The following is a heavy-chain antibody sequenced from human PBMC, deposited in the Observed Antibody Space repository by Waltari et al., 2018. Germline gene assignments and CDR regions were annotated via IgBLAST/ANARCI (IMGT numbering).Heavy chain of an antibody. J-gene: IGHJ6*02. CDR1: GGSISSHY. V-gene: IGHV4-59*11. CDR3: ARESIVATNPYGMDV. CDR2: IYYSGST. D-gene: IGHD5-12*01. Sequence: QVQLQASGPGLVKPSETLSLTCTVSGGSISSHYWSWIRQPPGKGLEGIGYIYYSGSTNYNPALKRRVAISVDTSKNQFSLKRSSVTAADTAVYYCARESIVATNPYGMDVWGQGTTVTVSS.